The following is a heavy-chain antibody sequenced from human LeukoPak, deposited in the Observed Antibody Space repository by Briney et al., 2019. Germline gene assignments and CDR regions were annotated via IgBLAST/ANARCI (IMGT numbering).Heavy chain of an antibody. CDR3: ARDERGPVADPWPREVGGVYYYGMDV. CDR2: INHSGST. Sequence: PSETLSLTCAVYGGSFSGYYWSWIRQPPGKGLVWIGEINHSGSTNYNPSLKSRVTISVDTSKNQFSLKLSSVTAADTAVYYCARDERGPVADPWPREVGGVYYYGMDVWGQGTTVTVSS. J-gene: IGHJ6*02. V-gene: IGHV4-34*01. CDR1: GGSFSGYY. D-gene: IGHD3-16*01.